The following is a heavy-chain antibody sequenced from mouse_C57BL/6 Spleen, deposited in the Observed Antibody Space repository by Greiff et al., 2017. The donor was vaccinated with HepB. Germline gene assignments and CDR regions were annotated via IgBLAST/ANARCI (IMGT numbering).Heavy chain of an antibody. J-gene: IGHJ4*01. CDR3: ARDGYDVDYAMDY. CDR2: INPTNGGT. CDR1: GYTFTDYN. Sequence: EVQLQQSGPELVKPGASVKMSCKASGYTFTDYNMHWVKQSHGKSLEWIGYINPTNGGTSYNQKFKGKATLTVNKSSSTAYMELRSLTSEDSAVYYCARDGYDVDYAMDYWGQGTSVTVAS. D-gene: IGHD2-2*01. V-gene: IGHV1-22*01.